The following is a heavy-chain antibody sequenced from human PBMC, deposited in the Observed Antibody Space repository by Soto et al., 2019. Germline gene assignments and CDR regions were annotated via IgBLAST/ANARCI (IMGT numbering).Heavy chain of an antibody. CDR2: ISHDGNTQ. Sequence: QVQLVESGGGVVQPGRSLRLSCAVSGFTFSTYGMHWVRQTPGKGLEWVARISHDGNTQNYADSVKGRFTISRDNAKNMLFLQMDGLSAEDTALFYCAKDPNYYSPSGYYVFYHWGQGTLVTVSS. D-gene: IGHD3-22*01. CDR3: AKDPNYYSPSGYYVFYH. J-gene: IGHJ4*02. CDR1: GFTFSTYG. V-gene: IGHV3-30*18.